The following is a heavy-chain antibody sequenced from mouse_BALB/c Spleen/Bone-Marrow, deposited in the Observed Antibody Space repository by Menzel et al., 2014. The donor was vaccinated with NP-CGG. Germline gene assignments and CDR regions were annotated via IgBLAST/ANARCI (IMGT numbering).Heavy chain of an antibody. Sequence: EVQLQQSGGGLVQPGGSLKLSCAASGFDFSRYWMSWVRQAPGKGLEWIGEINPDSSTINYTPSLKDKFIISRDNAKNXLYLQMSKVRSEDAALYYCARPTLLRYFDVWGAGTTVTVSS. CDR1: GFDFSRYW. D-gene: IGHD1-2*01. CDR2: INPDSSTI. CDR3: ARPTLLRYFDV. V-gene: IGHV4-1*02. J-gene: IGHJ1*01.